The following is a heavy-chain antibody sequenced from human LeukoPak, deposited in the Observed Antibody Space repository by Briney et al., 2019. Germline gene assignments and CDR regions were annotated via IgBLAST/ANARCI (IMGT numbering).Heavy chain of an antibody. D-gene: IGHD2-21*02. CDR3: AKPRGGDSWAFDF. V-gene: IGHV3-30*18. CDR1: GFTFIGYG. Sequence: GGSLRPSCEASGFTFIGYGMHWVRQAPGKGLEWVAGISYDGSNQYYTDSVKGRFTISRDNSKNTLYLQMNSLRPEDTAVYYCAKPRGGDSWAFDFWGQGTMVTVSS. J-gene: IGHJ3*01. CDR2: ISYDGSNQ.